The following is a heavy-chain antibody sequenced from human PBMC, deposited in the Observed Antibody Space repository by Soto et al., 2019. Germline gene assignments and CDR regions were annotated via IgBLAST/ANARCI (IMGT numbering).Heavy chain of an antibody. V-gene: IGHV3-23*01. J-gene: IGHJ5*02. CDR3: AKPPYYYDSSGYLVGYNCFDA. Sequence: PXGRLRFSCSPSAVPPSSYATSWVLEAPGKGMDWVSAISGSGGSTYYAESVKGRFTISRDNSKNTLYLQMNSVRAEDTAVYYCAKPPYYYDSSGYLVGYNCFDAWSEGTLVPSP. CDR2: ISGSGGST. D-gene: IGHD3-22*01. CDR1: AVPPSSYA.